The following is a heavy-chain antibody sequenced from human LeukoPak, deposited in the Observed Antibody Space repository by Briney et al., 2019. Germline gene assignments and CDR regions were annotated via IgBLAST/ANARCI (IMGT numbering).Heavy chain of an antibody. D-gene: IGHD3-22*01. J-gene: IGHJ4*02. Sequence: GASVKVSCKASGYTFTSYGISWVRQAPGQGLEWMGWISAYNGNTNYAQKLQGRVTMTTDTSTSTAYMELRSLRSDDTAVYYCAIDQMYYYDSSGYYIHWGQGTLVTVSS. CDR1: GYTFTSYG. V-gene: IGHV1-18*01. CDR3: AIDQMYYYDSSGYYIH. CDR2: ISAYNGNT.